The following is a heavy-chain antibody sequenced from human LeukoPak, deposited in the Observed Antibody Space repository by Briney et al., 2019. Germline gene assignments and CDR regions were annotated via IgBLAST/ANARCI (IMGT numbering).Heavy chain of an antibody. Sequence: GGSLRLSCAACGFTFSSYDMHWVRQATGKGLEWVSAIGTAGDTYYPGSVKGQFTISRENAKNSLYLQMNSLRAGDTAFYYCAKPGGFGTYNWSAPWGQETWVTVSS. V-gene: IGHV3-13*03. D-gene: IGHD3-10*01. J-gene: IGHJ5*02. CDR1: GFTFSSYD. CDR3: AKPGGFGTYNWSAP. CDR2: IGTAGDT.